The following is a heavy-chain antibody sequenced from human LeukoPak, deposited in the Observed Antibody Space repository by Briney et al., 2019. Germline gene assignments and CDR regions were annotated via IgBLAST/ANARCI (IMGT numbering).Heavy chain of an antibody. Sequence: GGSLRLSCAASGFTFSTYSMNWVRQAPGKGLEWVSVIYSGGSTYYADSVKGRFTISRDNSKNTLYLQMNSLRAEDTAVYYCARHPSDDSSGYPNDYWGQGTLVTVSS. CDR2: IYSGGST. CDR1: GFTFSTYS. D-gene: IGHD3-22*01. CDR3: ARHPSDDSSGYPNDY. J-gene: IGHJ4*02. V-gene: IGHV3-66*04.